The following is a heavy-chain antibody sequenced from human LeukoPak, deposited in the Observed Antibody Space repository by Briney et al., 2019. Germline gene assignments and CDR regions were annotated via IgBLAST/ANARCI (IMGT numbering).Heavy chain of an antibody. V-gene: IGHV4-59*01. CDR1: GGYISTYY. CDR2: VYYSGST. J-gene: IGHJ4*02. CDR3: TRDKGPSADRTAFDF. Sequence: SDTLSLTCSVSGGYISTYYWSWIRQPPGRGLEWIGYVYYSGSTNYNPSLKSRVTMSVGTSKNQFSLQLRSVTPADTAVYYCTRDKGPSADRTAFDFWGQGTLVTVSS. D-gene: IGHD2-2*01.